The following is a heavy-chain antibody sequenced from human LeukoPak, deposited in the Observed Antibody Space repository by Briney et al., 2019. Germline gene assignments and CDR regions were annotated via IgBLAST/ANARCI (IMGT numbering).Heavy chain of an antibody. CDR3: ARDKMDFWSGYYTD. Sequence: GGSLRLSCAGSGFTFNSYEMNWVRQAPGKGLEWVSYISNSGITTYYADSVKGRFTISRDNAKNSLYLQMNSLRAEDTAVYYCARDKMDFWSGYYTDWGQGTLVTVSS. V-gene: IGHV3-48*03. J-gene: IGHJ4*02. D-gene: IGHD3-3*01. CDR1: GFTFNSYE. CDR2: ISNSGITT.